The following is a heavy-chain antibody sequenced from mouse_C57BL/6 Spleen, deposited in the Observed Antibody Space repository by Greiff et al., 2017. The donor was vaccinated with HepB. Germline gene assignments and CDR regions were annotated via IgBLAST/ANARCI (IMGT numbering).Heavy chain of an antibody. CDR2: INPSSGYT. V-gene: IGHV1-4*01. CDR1: GYTFTSYT. Sequence: VQLQQSGAELARPGASVKMSCKASGYTFTSYTMDWVKQRPGQGLEWIGYINPSSGYTKYNQKFKDKATLTADKSSSTAYMQLSSLTSEDSAVYYCARSRGVTTVVRNYAMDYWGQGTSVTVSS. J-gene: IGHJ4*01. D-gene: IGHD1-1*01. CDR3: ARSRGVTTVVRNYAMDY.